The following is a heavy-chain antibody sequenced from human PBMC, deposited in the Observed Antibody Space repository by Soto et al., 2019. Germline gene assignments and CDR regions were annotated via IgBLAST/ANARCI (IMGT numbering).Heavy chain of an antibody. CDR2: ISSSSSYI. D-gene: IGHD1-1*01. V-gene: IGHV3-21*01. Sequence: PGGSLRLSCAASGFTFSSYSMNWVRQAPGKGLEWVSSISSSSSYIYYAESVKGRFTISRDNAKKSLYLQMNSLRAEDTAVYYCARDSTGTAFDYWGQGTLVTVSS. CDR1: GFTFSSYS. CDR3: ARDSTGTAFDY. J-gene: IGHJ4*02.